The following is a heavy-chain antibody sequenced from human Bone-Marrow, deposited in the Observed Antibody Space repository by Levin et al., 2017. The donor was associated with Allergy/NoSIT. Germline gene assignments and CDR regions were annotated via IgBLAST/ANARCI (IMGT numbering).Heavy chain of an antibody. V-gene: IGHV1-2*02. Sequence: ASVKVSCKASGYTFTGYYMHWVRQAPGQGLEWMGWINPNNGGTNYAQKFRGRVTMTRDTSITTAYLELTRLTSDDTAVYYCAREAGGTRAFDYWGQGTLVTVSS. CDR1: GYTFTGYY. CDR3: AREAGGTRAFDY. D-gene: IGHD2-15*01. CDR2: INPNNGGT. J-gene: IGHJ4*02.